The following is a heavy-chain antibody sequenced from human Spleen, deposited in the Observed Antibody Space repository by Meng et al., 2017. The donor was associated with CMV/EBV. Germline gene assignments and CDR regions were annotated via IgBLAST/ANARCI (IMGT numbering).Heavy chain of an antibody. V-gene: IGHV3-48*04. Sequence: GESLKISCAASGFAFSTYSMNWVRQAPGKGLEWVSYISHYRNTIYTADSVKGRFTISRDNAKNSLYLQMNSLRAEDTAVYYCASDYGGNFDGVFDYWGQGTLVTVSS. CDR2: ISHYRNTI. D-gene: IGHD4-23*01. CDR1: GFAFSTYS. J-gene: IGHJ4*02. CDR3: ASDYGGNFDGVFDY.